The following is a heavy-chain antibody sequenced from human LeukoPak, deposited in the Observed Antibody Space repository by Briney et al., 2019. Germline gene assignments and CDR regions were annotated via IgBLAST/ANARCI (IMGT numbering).Heavy chain of an antibody. CDR2: INPSGGST. V-gene: IGHV1-46*01. Sequence: ASVKDSCKASGYTFTSYYMHWVRPAPGQGLEWMGIINPSGGSTSYAQKFQGRVTMTRDTSTSTVYMELSSLRSEDTAVYYCARGVTYYDFWSGYYDYWGQGTLVTVSS. D-gene: IGHD3-3*01. CDR1: GYTFTSYY. CDR3: ARGVTYYDFWSGYYDY. J-gene: IGHJ4*02.